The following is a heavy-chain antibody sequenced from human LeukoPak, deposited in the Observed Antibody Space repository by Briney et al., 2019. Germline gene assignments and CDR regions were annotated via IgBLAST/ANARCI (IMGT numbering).Heavy chain of an antibody. J-gene: IGHJ4*02. Sequence: SETLSLTCTVSGGSISSYYWSWIRQPPGKGLEWIGYIYYSGSTNYNPSLKSRVTISVDTSKNQSSLKLSSVTAADTAVYYCARLPGDFDYWGQGTLVTVSS. CDR3: ARLPGDFDY. CDR1: GGSISSYY. D-gene: IGHD3-10*01. V-gene: IGHV4-59*08. CDR2: IYYSGST.